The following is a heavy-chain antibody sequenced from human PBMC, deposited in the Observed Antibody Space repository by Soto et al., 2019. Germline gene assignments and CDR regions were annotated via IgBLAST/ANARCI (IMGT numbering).Heavy chain of an antibody. Sequence: SETLSLTCTVSGGSISSGGYYWSWIRQHPGKGLEWIGYIYYSGSTYYNPSLKSRVTISVDTSKNQFSLKLSSVTAADTAVYYCASQHSGSYYYFDYWGQGTLVTVSS. CDR3: ASQHSGSYYYFDY. CDR2: IYYSGST. D-gene: IGHD1-26*01. J-gene: IGHJ4*02. V-gene: IGHV4-31*03. CDR1: GGSISSGGYY.